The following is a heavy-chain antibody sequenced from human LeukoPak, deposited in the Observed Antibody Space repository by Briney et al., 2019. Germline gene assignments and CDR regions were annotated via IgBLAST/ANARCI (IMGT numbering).Heavy chain of an antibody. Sequence: GGSLRLSCAASGFAFSSYWMSWVRQAPGKGLEWVANIKQDGSEKYYVDSVKGRVTISRDNAKNSLYLQMNSLRAEDTAVYYCARDGLRDFWSGYNFDYWGQGTLVTVSS. D-gene: IGHD3-3*01. V-gene: IGHV3-7*01. J-gene: IGHJ4*02. CDR2: IKQDGSEK. CDR1: GFAFSSYW. CDR3: ARDGLRDFWSGYNFDY.